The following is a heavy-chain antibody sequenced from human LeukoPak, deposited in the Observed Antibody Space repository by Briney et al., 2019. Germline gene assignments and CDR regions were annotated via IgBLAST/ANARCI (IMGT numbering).Heavy chain of an antibody. CDR1: GGSISSSSYY. J-gene: IGHJ4*02. D-gene: IGHD5-18*01. CDR3: ARGPYSYGYDY. V-gene: IGHV4-39*07. CDR2: IYYSGST. Sequence: PSETLSLTCTVSGGSISSSSYYWGWIRQSPGKGLEWIGSIYYSGSTNYNPSLKSRVTISVDTSKNQFSLKLSSVTAADTAVYYCARGPYSYGYDYWGQGTLVTVSS.